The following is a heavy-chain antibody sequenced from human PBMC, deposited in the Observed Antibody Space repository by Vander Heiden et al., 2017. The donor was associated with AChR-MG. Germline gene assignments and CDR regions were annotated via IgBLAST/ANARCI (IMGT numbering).Heavy chain of an antibody. CDR1: GFTLSSQG. V-gene: IGHV3-33*01. CDR3: ATEETKSPWSYPFDY. D-gene: IGHD1-26*01. J-gene: IGHJ4*02. CDR2: IWYDGSSK. Sequence: QVQLVESGGGVVQPGRSLRLSCAASGFTLSSQGMHWVGQAPGKGLEWVAVIWYDGSSKYYADSGKGRFTISRDNSKNTLYMQMNRMRAEDTAVYYCATEETKSPWSYPFDYWGQGTLVTVSS.